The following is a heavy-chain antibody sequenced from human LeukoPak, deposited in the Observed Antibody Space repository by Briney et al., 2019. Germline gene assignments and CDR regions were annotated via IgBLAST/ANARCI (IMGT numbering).Heavy chain of an antibody. CDR2: TYYRSKWYN. J-gene: IGHJ4*02. Sequence: SQTLSLTCAISGDSVSSNSAAWNWIRQSPSRGLEWPGRTYYRSKWYNDYAVSVKSRITINPDTSKNQFSLQLNSVTPEDTAVYYCARGSRGVIPYGRLWYFDYWGQGTLVTVSS. CDR3: ARGSRGVIPYGRLWYFDY. CDR1: GDSVSSNSAA. V-gene: IGHV6-1*01. D-gene: IGHD3-10*01.